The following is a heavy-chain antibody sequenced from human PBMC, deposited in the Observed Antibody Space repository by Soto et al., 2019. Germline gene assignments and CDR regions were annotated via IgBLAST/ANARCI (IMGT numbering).Heavy chain of an antibody. CDR1: GFTFSSYA. J-gene: IGHJ4*02. CDR3: AKAIPYYGNSGYFDY. Sequence: PGGSLRLSCAGSGFTFSSYAMSWVRQAPGKGLEWVSGISISGDRTYYADSVKGRFTISRDDSKNTLYLQMNSLRADDTAVYYCAKAIPYYGNSGYFDYWGQGTLVTVSS. CDR2: ISISGDRT. D-gene: IGHD3-22*01. V-gene: IGHV3-23*01.